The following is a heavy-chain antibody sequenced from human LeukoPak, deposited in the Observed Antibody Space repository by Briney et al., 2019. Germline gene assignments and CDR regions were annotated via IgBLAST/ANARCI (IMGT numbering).Heavy chain of an antibody. V-gene: IGHV3-23*01. CDR1: GGSFSGYY. CDR2: ISGSGGST. D-gene: IGHD3-22*01. Sequence: PSETLSLTCAVYGGSFSGYYWSWVRQAPGKGLEWVSTISGSGGSTYYADSVKGRFTISRDNSKNTLHLQMNSLRAEDTAVYYCAKSAYYDSSGFYREHYFDYWGQGTLVTVSS. CDR3: AKSAYYDSSGFYREHYFDY. J-gene: IGHJ4*02.